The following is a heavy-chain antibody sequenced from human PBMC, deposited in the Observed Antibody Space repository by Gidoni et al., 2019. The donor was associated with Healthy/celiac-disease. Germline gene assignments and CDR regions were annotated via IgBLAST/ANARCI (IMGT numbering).Heavy chain of an antibody. V-gene: IGHV1-69*01. Sequence: QVQLVQSGAEVKKPGSSVTVSCKASGGTFSSYAISWVRQAPGQGLEWMGGIIPIFGTANYAQKFQGRVTITADESTSTAYMELSSLRSEDTAVYYCASRDIVVVPAARQTNYYYYYGMDVWGQGTTVTVSS. J-gene: IGHJ6*02. D-gene: IGHD2-2*01. CDR1: GGTFSSYA. CDR2: IIPIFGTA. CDR3: ASRDIVVVPAARQTNYYYYYGMDV.